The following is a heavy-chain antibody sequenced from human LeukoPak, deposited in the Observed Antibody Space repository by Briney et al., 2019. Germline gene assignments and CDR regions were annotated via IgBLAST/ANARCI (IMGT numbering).Heavy chain of an antibody. CDR3: ARINDFWSGYPPYYFDY. Sequence: SETLSLTCTVSGGSISSSSYYWGWIRQPPGKGLEWIGSIYYSGSTYYNPSLKSRVTISVDTSKNQFSLKLSSVTAADTAVYYCARINDFWSGYPPYYFDYWGQGTLVTVSS. D-gene: IGHD3-3*01. CDR1: GGSISSSSYY. V-gene: IGHV4-39*07. CDR2: IYYSGST. J-gene: IGHJ4*02.